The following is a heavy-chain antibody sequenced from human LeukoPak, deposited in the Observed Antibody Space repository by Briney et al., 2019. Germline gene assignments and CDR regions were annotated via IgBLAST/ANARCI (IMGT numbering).Heavy chain of an antibody. J-gene: IGHJ4*02. CDR2: IGWNSGSI. CDR1: RFTYANYA. D-gene: IGHD1-26*01. Sequence: GGSLRLSCAASRFTYANYAMHWVRQAPGKGLEWVSGIGWNSGSIDYADSVRGRFTISRDNAKKSLYLQMNSLRVEDTAWYYCAKVTGDIVGATTEFDYWGQGTLVTVSS. V-gene: IGHV3-9*01. CDR3: AKVTGDIVGATTEFDY.